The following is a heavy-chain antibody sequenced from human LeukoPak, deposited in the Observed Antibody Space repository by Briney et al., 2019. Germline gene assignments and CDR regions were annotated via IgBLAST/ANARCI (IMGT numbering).Heavy chain of an antibody. CDR2: ISGSGGST. CDR3: ARAPRGYYDYFGRQYFQH. D-gene: IGHD3-3*01. J-gene: IGHJ1*01. CDR1: GFTFSSYG. Sequence: GGSLRLSCAASGFTFSSYGMSWVRQAPGKGLEWVSAISGSGGSTYYADSVKGRFTISRDNSKNTLYLQMNSLRAEDTAVYYCARAPRGYYDYFGRQYFQHWGQGTLVTVSS. V-gene: IGHV3-23*01.